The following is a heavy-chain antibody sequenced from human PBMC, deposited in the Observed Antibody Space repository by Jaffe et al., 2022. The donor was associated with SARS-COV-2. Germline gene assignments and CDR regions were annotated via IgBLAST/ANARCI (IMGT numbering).Heavy chain of an antibody. Sequence: QVQLVESGGGLVKPGGSLRLSCAASGFTFSDYYMSWIRQAPGKGLEWVSYISSSGSTIYYADSVKGRFTISRDNAKNSLYLQMNSLRAEDTAVYYCARFDSDGLGPTFSYYYYYMDVWGKGTTVTVSS. V-gene: IGHV3-11*01. CDR3: ARFDSDGLGPTFSYYYYYMDV. D-gene: IGHD1-26*01. J-gene: IGHJ6*03. CDR1: GFTFSDYY. CDR2: ISSSGSTI.